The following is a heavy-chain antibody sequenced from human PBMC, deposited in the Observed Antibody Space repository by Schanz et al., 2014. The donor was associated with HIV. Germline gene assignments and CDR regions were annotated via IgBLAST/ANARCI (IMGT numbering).Heavy chain of an antibody. J-gene: IGHJ4*02. CDR3: AKVAIHSSGWLPFDY. Sequence: QVQLVESGGGVGQPGRSLRVSCAASGFTFNSYGMHWVRQAPGKGLEWVAVISNDGSRKHFADSVKGRFTISRDNSKNTLYLQMKSLRAEDTAVYYCAKVAIHSSGWLPFDYWGQGTLVTVSS. D-gene: IGHD6-19*01. V-gene: IGHV3-30*18. CDR1: GFTFNSYG. CDR2: ISNDGSRK.